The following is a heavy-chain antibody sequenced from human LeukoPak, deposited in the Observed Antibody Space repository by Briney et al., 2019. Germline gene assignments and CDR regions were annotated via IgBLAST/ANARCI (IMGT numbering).Heavy chain of an antibody. V-gene: IGHV3-23*01. J-gene: IGHJ3*02. CDR2: ISGSGGST. Sequence: GGSLRLSCAASGFTFSSYAMSWVRQAPGKGLEWVSAISGSGGSTYYADSVKGRFTISRDHSKNTLYLQMNSLRAEDTAVYYCAKDLIAYCGGDCYPAEYAFDIWGQGTMVTVSS. CDR1: GFTFSSYA. D-gene: IGHD2-21*02. CDR3: AKDLIAYCGGDCYPAEYAFDI.